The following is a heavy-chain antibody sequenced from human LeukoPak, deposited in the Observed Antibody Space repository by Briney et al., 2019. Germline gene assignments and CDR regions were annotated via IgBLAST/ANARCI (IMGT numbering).Heavy chain of an antibody. CDR2: IYSGGST. J-gene: IGHJ4*02. D-gene: IGHD5-18*01. CDR3: ARGTLEKIYSYGFDY. V-gene: IGHV3-66*01. Sequence: PGGSLGLSCAASGFTVSSNYMSWVRQAPGKGLEWVSVIYSGGSTYYADSVKGRFTISRDNSKNTLYLQMNSLRAEDTAVYYCARGTLEKIYSYGFDYWGQGTLVTVSS. CDR1: GFTVSSNY.